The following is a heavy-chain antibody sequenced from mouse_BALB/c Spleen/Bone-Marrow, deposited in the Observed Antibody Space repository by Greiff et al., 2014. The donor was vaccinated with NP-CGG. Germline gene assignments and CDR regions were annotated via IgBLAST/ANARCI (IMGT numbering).Heavy chain of an antibody. V-gene: IGHV14-1*02. D-gene: IGHD2-14*01. CDR1: GFNIKDYY. CDR2: IDPENGNT. Sequence: DVKLQESGAELVRPGALVKLSCKASGFNIKDYYMHWVKQRPEQGLEWIGWIDPENGNTIYDPKFQGKASITADTSSNTAYLQLSSLTSEDTAVYYCVAYYRYEYYFDYRGQGTTLTVSS. J-gene: IGHJ2*01. CDR3: VAYYRYEYYFDY.